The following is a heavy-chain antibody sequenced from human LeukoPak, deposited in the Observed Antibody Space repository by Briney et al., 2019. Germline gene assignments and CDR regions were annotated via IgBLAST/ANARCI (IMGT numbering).Heavy chain of an antibody. CDR3: ARQGYDSSGYYDPFDY. Sequence: GGSLRLSCAVSGFSVSGYWMTWVRQAPGKGLEWVANIKQDGSEKYYVDSVKGRFTISRDNAKNSLYLQMNSLRAEDTAVYYCARQGYDSSGYYDPFDYWGQGTLVTVSS. CDR2: IKQDGSEK. D-gene: IGHD3-22*01. CDR1: GFSVSGYW. V-gene: IGHV3-7*01. J-gene: IGHJ4*02.